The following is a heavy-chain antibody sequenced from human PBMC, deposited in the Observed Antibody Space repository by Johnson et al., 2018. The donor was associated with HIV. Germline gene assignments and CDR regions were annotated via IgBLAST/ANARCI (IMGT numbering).Heavy chain of an antibody. D-gene: IGHD6-13*01. CDR1: GFSFGDYA. CDR2: IRSKAYGGTT. Sequence: DVQVVESGGGLVQPGRSLRLSCTASGFSFGDYAMNWFRQAPGKGLEWVGFIRSKAYGGTTEYAASVKGRFTISRDDSKSIAYLQMKSLKIEDTAVYYCSRGVAAAGTPVAFDFWGQGTLVTVSS. J-gene: IGHJ3*01. CDR3: SRGVAAAGTPVAFDF. V-gene: IGHV3-49*03.